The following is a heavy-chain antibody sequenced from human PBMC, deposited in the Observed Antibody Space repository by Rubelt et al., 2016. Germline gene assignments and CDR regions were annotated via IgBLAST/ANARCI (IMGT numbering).Heavy chain of an antibody. CDR1: GFTFTTSG. CDR2: IVYSGDYQ. V-gene: IGHV3-21*01. Sequence: AQLVESGGGVVQPGRSLRLSCAASGFTFTTSGMTWIRQAPGKGLEWVSTIVYSGDYQYYADSVKGRFTVSRDNAMNSLYLQMNSLRVEETAMYFCARDGSEWSRDYWGQGTLVTVSS. J-gene: IGHJ4*02. CDR3: ARDGSEWSRDY. D-gene: IGHD3-3*01.